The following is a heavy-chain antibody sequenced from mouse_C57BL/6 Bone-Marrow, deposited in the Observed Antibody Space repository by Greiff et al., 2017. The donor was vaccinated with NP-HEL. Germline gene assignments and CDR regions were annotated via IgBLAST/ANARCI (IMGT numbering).Heavy chain of an antibody. V-gene: IGHV1-9*01. CDR2: ILPGSGST. CDR1: GYTFTGYW. D-gene: IGHD1-1*01. J-gene: IGHJ2*01. Sequence: QVQLQQSGAELMKPGASVKLSCKATGYTFTGYWIEWVKQRPGHGLEWIGEILPGSGSTNYNEKFKGKATLTADKSSSTAYMELRSLTSEDSAVYFCARSGYYGSRRNYFDYWGQGTTLTVSS. CDR3: ARSGYYGSRRNYFDY.